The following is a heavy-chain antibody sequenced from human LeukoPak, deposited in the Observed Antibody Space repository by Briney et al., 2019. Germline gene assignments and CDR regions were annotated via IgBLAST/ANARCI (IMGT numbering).Heavy chain of an antibody. CDR3: ARSRDDILTGYVYYYYMDV. D-gene: IGHD3-9*01. CDR1: GGTFSSYA. J-gene: IGHJ6*03. CDR2: IIPIFGTA. Sequence: ASVKVSCKASGGTFSSYAISWVRQDPGQGLEWVGGIIPIFGTANYAQKFQGRVTITADESTSTTYMELSSLRSEDTAVYYCARSRDDILTGYVYYYYMDVWGKGTTVTVSS. V-gene: IGHV1-69*13.